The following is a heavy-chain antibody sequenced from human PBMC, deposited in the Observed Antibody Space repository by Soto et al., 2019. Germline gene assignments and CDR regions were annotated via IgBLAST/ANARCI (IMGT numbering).Heavy chain of an antibody. CDR3: ARGGGFWGGYFDKGGIDY. CDR1: GFPFSPYT. V-gene: IGHV3-30-3*01. CDR2: ISYDGSDK. D-gene: IGHD3-3*01. J-gene: IGHJ4*02. Sequence: QVQLVESGGGVVQPGRSLRLSCAASGFPFSPYTMHWVRQAPGRGLEWVAVISYDGSDKYYADSVKGRITNSRDNSKNTLYLPMNSLGAEDTAFYYCARGGGFWGGYFDKGGIDYWGQGTLVTVSS.